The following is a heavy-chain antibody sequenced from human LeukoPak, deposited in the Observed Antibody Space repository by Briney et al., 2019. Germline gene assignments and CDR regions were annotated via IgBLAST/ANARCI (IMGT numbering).Heavy chain of an antibody. J-gene: IGHJ3*02. D-gene: IGHD3-10*01. Sequence: GGSLRLSCAASGFTFSSYDMHWVRQATGKGLEWVSAIGTAGDTYYPGSVKGRFTISRENAKNSLYLQMNSLRAGDTAVYYCARDQVTMVRGVPPDAFDIWGQGTMVTVSS. V-gene: IGHV3-13*01. CDR2: IGTAGDT. CDR3: ARDQVTMVRGVPPDAFDI. CDR1: GFTFSSYD.